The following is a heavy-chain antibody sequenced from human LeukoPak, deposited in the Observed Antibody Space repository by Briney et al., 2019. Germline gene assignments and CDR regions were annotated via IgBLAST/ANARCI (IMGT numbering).Heavy chain of an antibody. V-gene: IGHV4-59*01. D-gene: IGHD3-10*01. CDR1: GGSISSYY. J-gene: IGHJ5*02. CDR2: IYYSGST. Sequence: PSETLSLTCTVSGGSISSYYWSWIRQPPGKGLEWIGYIYYSGSTNYNPSLKSRVTISVDTSKNQFSLKLSSVTAADTAVYYCARDSPMVRGVRGNWFDPWGQGTLVTVSS. CDR3: ARDSPMVRGVRGNWFDP.